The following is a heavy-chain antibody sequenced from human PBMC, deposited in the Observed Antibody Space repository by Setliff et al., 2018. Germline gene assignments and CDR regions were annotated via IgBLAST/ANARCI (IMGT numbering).Heavy chain of an antibody. CDR2: IDWDGDK. D-gene: IGHD1-7*01. CDR1: GFSLTTSGTC. J-gene: IGHJ4*02. Sequence: SGPTLVNPTQTPTLTCTLSGFSLTTSGTCVTWIRQPPGKALEWLARIDWDGDKYYNTSLRTRLTLSKDTSKNQVFLTMTNMDPVDTATYYCARSRYELPHYYFDYWGQGILVTV. V-gene: IGHV2-70*11. CDR3: ARSRYELPHYYFDY.